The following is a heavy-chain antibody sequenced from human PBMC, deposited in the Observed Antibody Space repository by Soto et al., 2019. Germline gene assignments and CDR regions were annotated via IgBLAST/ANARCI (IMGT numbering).Heavy chain of an antibody. J-gene: IGHJ4*02. Sequence: GGSLRLSCAASGFTFSDYYMSWIRQAPGKGLEWVSYISSSSSYTNYADSVKGRFTISRDNAKNSLYLQMNSLRAEDTAVYYCARVVHYYGSGSYYGPYFDYWGQGTLVTVS. CDR3: ARVVHYYGSGSYYGPYFDY. CDR2: ISSSSSYT. CDR1: GFTFSDYY. D-gene: IGHD3-10*01. V-gene: IGHV3-11*05.